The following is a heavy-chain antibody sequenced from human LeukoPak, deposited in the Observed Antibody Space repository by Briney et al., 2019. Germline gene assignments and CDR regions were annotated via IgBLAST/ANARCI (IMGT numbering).Heavy chain of an antibody. CDR2: INPNSGGT. D-gene: IGHD6-13*01. Sequence: ASVKVSCKTSGYTFTSYYLNWVRQAPGQGLEWMGRINPNSGGTDSGQNFQGRVTMTRDTSISTAYMALSSLTFADTAVYYCARVDAASLAVHYWGQGTLVTVSS. J-gene: IGHJ4*02. CDR1: GYTFTSYY. V-gene: IGHV1-2*02. CDR3: ARVDAASLAVHY.